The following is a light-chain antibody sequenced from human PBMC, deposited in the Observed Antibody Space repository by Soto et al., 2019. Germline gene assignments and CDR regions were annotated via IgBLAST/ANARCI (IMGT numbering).Light chain of an antibody. Sequence: QSALTQPRSVSGYPGQSVTISCTGTSSNVGGYNYVSWYQQYPGKAPKLMIYDVSKRPSGVPDRFSGSKSGNTASLTISGLQAEDEADYYCCSYAGGYTVLFGGGTKLTVL. J-gene: IGLJ2*01. V-gene: IGLV2-11*01. CDR1: SSNVGGYNY. CDR3: CSYAGGYTVL. CDR2: DVS.